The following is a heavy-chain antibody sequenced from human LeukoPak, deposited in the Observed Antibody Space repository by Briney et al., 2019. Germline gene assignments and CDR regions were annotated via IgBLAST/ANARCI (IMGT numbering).Heavy chain of an antibody. CDR1: GFTVSSNY. V-gene: IGHV3-53*01. J-gene: IGHJ4*02. CDR3: AGSGSYGQYYFDY. Sequence: GGSLRLSCAASGFTVSSNYVSWVRQAPGRGLEWVSVIYSGGSTYYADSVKGRFTISRDNSKNTLYLQMNSLRAEDTAVYYCAGSGSYGQYYFDYWGQGTLVTVSS. D-gene: IGHD1-26*01. CDR2: IYSGGST.